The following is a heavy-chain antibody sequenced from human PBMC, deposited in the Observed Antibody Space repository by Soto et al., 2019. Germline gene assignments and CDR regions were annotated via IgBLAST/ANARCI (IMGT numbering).Heavy chain of an antibody. D-gene: IGHD6-6*01. V-gene: IGHV3-23*01. CDR3: AKDGEQLDFGCCGYGSMGDV. CDR2: ISGGGYT. Sequence: PGGSLRLSCAASGFTFSNYAMSWVPQAPGKGLDWVSAISGGGYTYYADSVKSRFTISRDNSKNTLYLHMNSLRAENTGVYDCAKDGEQLDFGCCGYGSMGDV. CDR1: GFTFSNYA. J-gene: IGHJ6*01.